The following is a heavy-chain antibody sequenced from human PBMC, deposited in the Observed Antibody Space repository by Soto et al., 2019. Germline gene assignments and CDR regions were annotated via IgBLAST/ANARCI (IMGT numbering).Heavy chain of an antibody. D-gene: IGHD3-9*01. CDR2: ISAYNGNT. V-gene: IGHV1-18*01. Sequence: ASVKVYCKASGYTFTSYGISWVRQAPGQGLEWMGWISAYNGNTNYAQKLQGRVTMTTDTSTSTAYMELRSLRSDDTAVYYCARDLFDDILTGYYDYWGQGTLVTVSS. CDR1: GYTFTSYG. CDR3: ARDLFDDILTGYYDY. J-gene: IGHJ4*02.